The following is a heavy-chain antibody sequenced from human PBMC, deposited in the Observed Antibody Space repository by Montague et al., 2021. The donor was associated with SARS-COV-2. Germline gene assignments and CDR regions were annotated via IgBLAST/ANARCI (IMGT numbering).Heavy chain of an antibody. Sequence: SLRLSCAASGFTFSSYGMHWVRQAPGKGLEWVAVIWYDGSNKYYADSVKGRFTISRDNSKNTLYLQMNSLRAEDTAVYYCAGGLLWFGEFGYWGQGTLVIVSS. CDR1: GFTFSSYG. CDR2: IWYDGSNK. V-gene: IGHV3-33*01. D-gene: IGHD3-10*01. J-gene: IGHJ4*02. CDR3: AGGLLWFGEFGY.